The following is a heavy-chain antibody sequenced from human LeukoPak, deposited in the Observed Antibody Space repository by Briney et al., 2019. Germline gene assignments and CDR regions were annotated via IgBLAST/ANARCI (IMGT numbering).Heavy chain of an antibody. J-gene: IGHJ3*02. Sequence: GGSLRLSCAASGFTFSGYWMHWVRQAPGKGLEWVSYISSGSSTIYYADSVKGRFTISRDNAKNSLHLQMSSLRAEDTAVYYCARDTDCGGDCYAVHDAFDIWGQGTMVTVSS. V-gene: IGHV3-48*01. CDR1: GFTFSGYW. CDR2: ISSGSSTI. D-gene: IGHD2-21*01. CDR3: ARDTDCGGDCYAVHDAFDI.